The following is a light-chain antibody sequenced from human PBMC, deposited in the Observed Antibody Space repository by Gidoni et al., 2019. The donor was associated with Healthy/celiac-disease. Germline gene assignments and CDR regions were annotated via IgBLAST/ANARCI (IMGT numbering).Light chain of an antibody. CDR1: SSDVGGYNY. Sequence: QSALTPPAPVSGSPGQSITISCTGTSSDVGGYNYVSWYQQHPGKAPKLMIYDVSNGPSGVSNRFYGSKSGNTASLTISGLQAEDEADYYCSSYTISSTVVFGGGTKLTVL. CDR3: SSYTISSTVV. CDR2: DVS. V-gene: IGLV2-14*03. J-gene: IGLJ2*01.